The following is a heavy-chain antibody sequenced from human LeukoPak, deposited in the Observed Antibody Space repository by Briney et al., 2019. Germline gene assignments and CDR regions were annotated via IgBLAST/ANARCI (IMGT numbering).Heavy chain of an antibody. CDR1: GYTFTGYY. J-gene: IGHJ3*02. CDR3: ARPQPWEYAFDI. Sequence: ASVKVSCKASGYTFTGYYVHWVRQAPGEGLDWMGRVNPRTGDTDYAQEFQDRVTMTRDTSINTAYMELSSLTSDDTAVYYCARPQPWEYAFDIWGQGTMVTVSS. V-gene: IGHV1-2*06. D-gene: IGHD1-26*01. CDR2: VNPRTGDT.